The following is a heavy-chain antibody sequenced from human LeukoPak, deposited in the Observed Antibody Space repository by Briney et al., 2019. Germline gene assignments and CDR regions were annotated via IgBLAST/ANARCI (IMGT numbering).Heavy chain of an antibody. J-gene: IGHJ5*02. CDR2: TYYRSKWYN. V-gene: IGHV6-1*01. D-gene: IGHD6-13*01. CDR3: AREAAAGTWWFDP. CDR1: GDSVSSNSAA. Sequence: SQTLSLTCAISGDSVSSNSAAWNWIRQFPSRGLEWLGRTYYRSKWYNDYAVSVKSRITINPDTSKNQFSLQLNSVTPEDTAVYYCAREAAAGTWWFDPWGQGTLVTVSS.